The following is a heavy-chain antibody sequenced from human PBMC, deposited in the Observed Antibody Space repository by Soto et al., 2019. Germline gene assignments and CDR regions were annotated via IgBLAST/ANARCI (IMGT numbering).Heavy chain of an antibody. Sequence: VQLLESGGGLQRGGGSLRLPCAASGFTFMSYAMNWVRQAPGKGLEWVSVIHGSGVNTYYADPVKGRFTISRDNSENTVYLQMSSRRAGDTAVYYCARGKDRDTVTTFDYWGQGTLVTVSS. V-gene: IGHV3-23*01. CDR3: ARGKDRDTVTTFDY. CDR2: IHGSGVNT. CDR1: GFTFMSYA. D-gene: IGHD4-17*01. J-gene: IGHJ4*02.